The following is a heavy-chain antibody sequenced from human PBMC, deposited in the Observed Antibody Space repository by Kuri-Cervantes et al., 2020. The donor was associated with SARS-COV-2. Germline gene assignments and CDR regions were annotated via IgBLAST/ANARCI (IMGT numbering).Heavy chain of an antibody. J-gene: IGHJ6*02. CDR3: ATTTTGATSNNGMDV. Sequence: SETLSLTCAVSGGSIRSSNWWSWVRQPPGKGLEWIGEIYRSGSTNYNPSLKSRVTISVDKSNNQFSLKLTSVTAADKAVYYCATTTTGATSNNGMDVWGQGTTVTVSS. D-gene: IGHD1-1*01. V-gene: IGHV4-4*02. CDR1: GGSIRSSNW. CDR2: IYRSGST.